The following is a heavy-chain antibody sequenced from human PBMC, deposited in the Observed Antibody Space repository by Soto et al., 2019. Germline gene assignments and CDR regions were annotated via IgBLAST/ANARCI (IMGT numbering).Heavy chain of an antibody. CDR3: AKRYSSGWNAFDY. D-gene: IGHD6-19*01. V-gene: IGHV3-23*01. J-gene: IGHJ4*02. CDR1: GFTFSTYA. CDR2: ISGSGAST. Sequence: EVQLLESGGGLVQPGGSLRVSSVASGFTFSTYAMTWFPQAPGKGLEWVSIISGSGASTHYADSVKGRFTISRDNSKNTLYLQMNSLRAEDTAVYYCAKRYSSGWNAFDYWGQGTLVTVSS.